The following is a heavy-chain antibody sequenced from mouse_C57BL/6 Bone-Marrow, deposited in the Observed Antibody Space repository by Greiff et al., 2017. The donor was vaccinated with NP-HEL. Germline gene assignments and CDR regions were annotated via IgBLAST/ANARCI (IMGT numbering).Heavy chain of an antibody. CDR2: IWSGGST. V-gene: IGHV2-2*01. D-gene: IGHD1-1*01. Sequence: VQRVESGPGLVQPSQSLSITCTVSGFSLTSYGVHWVRQSPGKGLEWLGVIWSGGSTDYNAAFISRLSISKDNSKSQVFFKMNSLQADDTAIYYCARAYGSSRYWYFDVWGTGTTVTVSS. CDR1: GFSLTSYG. CDR3: ARAYGSSRYWYFDV. J-gene: IGHJ1*03.